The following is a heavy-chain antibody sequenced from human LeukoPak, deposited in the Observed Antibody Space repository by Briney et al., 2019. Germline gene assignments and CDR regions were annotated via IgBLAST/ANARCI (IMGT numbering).Heavy chain of an antibody. CDR3: ARVYCSSASCYTLYALDI. CDR2: INTYTGNT. V-gene: IGHV1-18*01. Sequence: ASVKVSCKTSGYTFINYGVSWVRRAPGQGLEWMGWINTYTGNTNYAQKVQGRVTMTTDTSTSTAYMELRSLRSDDTAVYYCARVYCSSASCYTLYALDIWGQGTMVTVSS. CDR1: GYTFINYG. J-gene: IGHJ3*02. D-gene: IGHD2-2*02.